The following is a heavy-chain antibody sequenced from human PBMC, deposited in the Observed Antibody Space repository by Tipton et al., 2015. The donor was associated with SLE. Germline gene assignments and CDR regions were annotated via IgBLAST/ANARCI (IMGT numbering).Heavy chain of an antibody. J-gene: IGHJ4*02. CDR3: ARDGARDGDYVDY. CDR2: INHSGST. V-gene: IGHV4-39*07. CDR1: GGSISSGGYY. Sequence: LRLSCTVSGGSISSGGYYWSWIRQPPGKGLEWIGEINHSGSTNYNPSLKSRVTISVDTSKNQFSLKLSSVTAADTAVYYCARDGARDGDYVDYWGQGTLVTVSS. D-gene: IGHD4-17*01.